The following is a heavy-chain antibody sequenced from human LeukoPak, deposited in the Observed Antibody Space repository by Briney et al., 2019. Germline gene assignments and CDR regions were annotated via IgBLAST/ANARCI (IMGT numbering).Heavy chain of an antibody. V-gene: IGHV4-39*07. Sequence: SQTLSLTCTVSGGSISSGSYHWGWIRQPPGKGLEWIGNIYRSGITYYNPSLKSRVTISVDTSKNQFSLKLNSVTAADTAVYYCARINWNPDYWGQGALVTVSS. J-gene: IGHJ4*02. D-gene: IGHD1-20*01. CDR1: GGSISSGSYH. CDR2: IYRSGIT. CDR3: ARINWNPDY.